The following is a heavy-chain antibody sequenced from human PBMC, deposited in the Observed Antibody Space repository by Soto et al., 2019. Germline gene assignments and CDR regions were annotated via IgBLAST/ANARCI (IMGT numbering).Heavy chain of an antibody. V-gene: IGHV3-23*01. CDR3: AKDPATGIAVAGIYYYYGMDV. J-gene: IGHJ6*02. CDR2: ISGSGGST. D-gene: IGHD6-19*01. Sequence: ASLRLSCAASGFTVSSCAMSWVRQAPGKGLEWVSAISGSGGSTYYADSVKGRFTVSRDNSKNTLYLQMNSLRAEDTAVYYCAKDPATGIAVAGIYYYYGMDVRGQGT. CDR1: GFTVSSCA.